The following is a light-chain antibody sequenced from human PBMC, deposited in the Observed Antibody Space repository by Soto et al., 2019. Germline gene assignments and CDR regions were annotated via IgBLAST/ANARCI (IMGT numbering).Light chain of an antibody. Sequence: EIVMTQSPAALSVSPGGRATLSCRASQTISGTLAWYQQKPGQAPRLLIHGASTRAPGFPARFSGSGSGTDFTLTISSLQSEDFAVYYCQQYDNWPWTFGQGTKVDIK. CDR2: GAS. V-gene: IGKV3-15*01. CDR1: QTISGT. J-gene: IGKJ1*01. CDR3: QQYDNWPWT.